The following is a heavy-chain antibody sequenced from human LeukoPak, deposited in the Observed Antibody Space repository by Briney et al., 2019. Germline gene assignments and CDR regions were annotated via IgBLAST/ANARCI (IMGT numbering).Heavy chain of an antibody. D-gene: IGHD3-16*02. CDR3: ARIRAGLYDYVWGSYRPPFDY. V-gene: IGHV4-34*01. Sequence: QSSETLSLTCAVYGGSFSGYYWSWIRQPPGKGLEWIGEINHSGSTNYNPSLKSRVTISVDTSKNQFSLKLSSVTAADTAVYYCARIRAGLYDYVWGSYRPPFDYWGQGTLVTVSS. CDR2: INHSGST. CDR1: GGSFSGYY. J-gene: IGHJ4*02.